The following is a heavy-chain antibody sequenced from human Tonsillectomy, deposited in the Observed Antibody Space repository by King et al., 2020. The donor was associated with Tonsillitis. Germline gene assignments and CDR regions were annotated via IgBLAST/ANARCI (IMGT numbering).Heavy chain of an antibody. V-gene: IGHV1-69*01. CDR1: GGTFSSYA. J-gene: IGHJ6*02. CDR3: ARDSITYYYGSGDYYYGMDV. D-gene: IGHD3-10*01. CDR2: IIPIFGTA. Sequence: QLVQSGAEVKKPGSSVKVSCKASGGTFSSYAISWVRQAPGQGLEWMGGIIPIFGTANYAQKFQGRVTITADESTSTAYMELSSLRSEDTAVYYCARDSITYYYGSGDYYYGMDVWGQGTTVTVSS.